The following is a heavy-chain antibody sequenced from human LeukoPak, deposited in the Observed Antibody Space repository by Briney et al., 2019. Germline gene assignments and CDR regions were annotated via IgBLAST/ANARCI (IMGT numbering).Heavy chain of an antibody. CDR1: GFTFSSYA. Sequence: HPGGSLRLSCAASGFTFSSYAMSWVRQAPGKGLEWVSSISVTGGTTYYADSVKGRFTISRDNSKNTLYLQMNSLRAEDTAVYYCAKDRLAVAGTNYFDYWGQGALVTVSS. D-gene: IGHD6-19*01. CDR2: ISVTGGTT. V-gene: IGHV3-23*01. CDR3: AKDRLAVAGTNYFDY. J-gene: IGHJ4*02.